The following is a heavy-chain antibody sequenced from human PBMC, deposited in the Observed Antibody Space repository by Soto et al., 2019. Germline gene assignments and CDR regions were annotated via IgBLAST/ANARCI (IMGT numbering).Heavy chain of an antibody. D-gene: IGHD2-21*01. J-gene: IGHJ4*02. CDR3: ARRADYYFDY. CDR2: INTGNGNT. Sequence: GASVKVSCKASGYTFTTYAIHWVRQAPGQRLEWMGWINTGNGNTKYSQKFQGRVTITRDTSATTAYMELSSLISEDTAMYYCARRADYYFDYWGQGTLVTVSS. CDR1: GYTFTTYA. V-gene: IGHV1-3*04.